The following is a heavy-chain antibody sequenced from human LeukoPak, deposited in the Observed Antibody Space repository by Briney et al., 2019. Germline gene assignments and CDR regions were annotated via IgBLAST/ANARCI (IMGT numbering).Heavy chain of an antibody. CDR2: IYYSGST. J-gene: IGHJ4*02. CDR1: GGSISSGGYY. CDR3: ARDNLTGYSNFDY. V-gene: IGHV4-31*03. D-gene: IGHD3-9*01. Sequence: SETLSLTCTVSGGSISSGGYYWSWIRQHPGKGLEWIGYIYYSGSTYYNPSLKSRVTISVDTSKNQFSLKLSSVTAADTAVYYRARDNLTGYSNFDYWGQGTLVTVSS.